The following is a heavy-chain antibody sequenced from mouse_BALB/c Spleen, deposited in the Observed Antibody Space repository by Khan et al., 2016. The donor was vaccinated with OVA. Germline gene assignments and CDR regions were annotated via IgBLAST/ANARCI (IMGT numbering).Heavy chain of an antibody. D-gene: IGHD1-3*01. V-gene: IGHV1S137*01. CDR2: ISPYYGDA. CDR1: GYTFTDFA. Sequence: QVQLKQSGAELVRPGVSVKISCKGSGYTFTDFAMHWMKQSHAKSLEWLGVISPYYGDADYNHKFRDKATMTVDKSSSTAYMELAGLTSEDSAIYYCVRGSGKSRFAYWGQGTLVTVSA. J-gene: IGHJ3*01. CDR3: VRGSGKSRFAY.